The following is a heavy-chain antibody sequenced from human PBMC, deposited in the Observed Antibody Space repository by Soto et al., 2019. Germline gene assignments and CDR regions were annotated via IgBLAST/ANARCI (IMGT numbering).Heavy chain of an antibody. CDR1: GFTFSSYP. CDR3: ARGSTDSYPGSRVFDF. D-gene: IGHD3-10*01. Sequence: EVQLLESGGGLVQPGGSLRLSCAASGFTFSSYPMNWVRQAPGKGLEWVSTISGSGGSTYYADSVRGRFTISRDNFYNTLSLQMSSLRAEDSAVYYCARGSTDSYPGSRVFDFWGRGTLVTVSS. V-gene: IGHV3-23*01. J-gene: IGHJ4*02. CDR2: ISGSGGST.